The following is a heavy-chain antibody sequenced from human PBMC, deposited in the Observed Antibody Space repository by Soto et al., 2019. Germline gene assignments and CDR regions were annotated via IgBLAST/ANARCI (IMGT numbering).Heavy chain of an antibody. J-gene: IGHJ4*02. V-gene: IGHV4-34*01. CDR3: AGNLDSSSTSCYRTDPYFDY. Sequence: QVQLQQWGAGLLKPSETLSLTCAVYGGSFSGYYWSWIRQPPGKGLEWIGEINHSGSTNYNPSLKSRVTISVDTSKNQFSLKLSSVTAADTAVYYCAGNLDSSSTSCYRTDPYFDYWGQGTLVTVSS. CDR2: INHSGST. CDR1: GGSFSGYY. D-gene: IGHD2-2*02.